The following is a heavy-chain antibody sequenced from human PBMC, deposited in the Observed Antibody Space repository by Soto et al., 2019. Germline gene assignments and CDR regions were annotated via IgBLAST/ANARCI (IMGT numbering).Heavy chain of an antibody. V-gene: IGHV3-15*01. CDR1: GFTFIYAW. D-gene: IGHD6-13*01. CDR2: IKSNTDGGTT. CDR3: TPEPILAAAGGSDP. J-gene: IGHJ5*02. Sequence: EVQLVESGGGLVKPGGSLRLSCEASGFTFIYAWMSWVRQAPGKGLEWVGHIKSNTDGGTTDYAAPVNGRFTISRDDSITTLYLQMSSLKTEDTAVYYCTPEPILAAAGGSDPWGQGTLVTVSS.